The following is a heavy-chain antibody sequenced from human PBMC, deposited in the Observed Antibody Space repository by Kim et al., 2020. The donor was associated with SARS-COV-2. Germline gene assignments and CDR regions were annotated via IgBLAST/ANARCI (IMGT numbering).Heavy chain of an antibody. D-gene: IGHD3-10*02. V-gene: IGHV3-11*05. CDR1: GFKFIDYY. CDR3: ARDLGTGNYYTEGGMDV. CDR2: MGSGDDYT. Sequence: GGSLRLSCAASGFKFIDYYMSWIRQAPGKGLEWISYMGSGDDYTNYADSVKGRFTMSSDNAKNLLYLQMNSLRAEDTAVYYCARDLGTGNYYTEGGMDVWGQGITVTVSS. J-gene: IGHJ6*02.